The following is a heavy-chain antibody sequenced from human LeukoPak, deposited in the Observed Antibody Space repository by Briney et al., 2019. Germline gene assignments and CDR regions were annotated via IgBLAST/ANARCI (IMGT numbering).Heavy chain of an antibody. CDR3: ARGPYSYDSSGAFDI. V-gene: IGHV4-39*07. J-gene: IGHJ3*02. CDR1: GDSISRSNYY. D-gene: IGHD3-22*01. Sequence: PSETLSLTCTVSGDSISRSNYYWGWIRQPPGKGLEWIGSIYYSGSTYYNPSLKSRVTISVDTSKNQFSLKLSSVTAADTAVYFCARGPYSYDSSGAFDIWGQGTMVTVSS. CDR2: IYYSGST.